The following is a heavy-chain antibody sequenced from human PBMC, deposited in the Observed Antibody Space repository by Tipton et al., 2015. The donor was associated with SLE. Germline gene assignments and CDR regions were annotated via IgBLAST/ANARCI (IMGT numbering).Heavy chain of an antibody. Sequence: TLSLTCTVSGGSIRSYYWTWIRQPPGKRLEWIAYIYHSGITNYNPSLQSRVTISVDRSKNQFSLKLTSVTAADSAVYYCARSDYYPDEDWFDPWGQGTLVTVSS. J-gene: IGHJ5*02. CDR2: IYHSGIT. D-gene: IGHD3-22*01. V-gene: IGHV4-4*09. CDR3: ARSDYYPDEDWFDP. CDR1: GGSIRSYY.